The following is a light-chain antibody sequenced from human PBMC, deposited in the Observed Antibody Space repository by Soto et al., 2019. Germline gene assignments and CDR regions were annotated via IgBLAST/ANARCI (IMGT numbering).Light chain of an antibody. V-gene: IGKV3-11*01. CDR2: DAS. J-gene: IGKJ1*01. Sequence: EIVLTQSPATLSLSPGDRATLSCRASQSVSSYLAWYQQKPGQAPRLLIYDASNRATGIPARFSGSGSGTDFTITIISLEPLAFAFYYCQQRSNWPRTFGQGTKVEIK. CDR3: QQRSNWPRT. CDR1: QSVSSY.